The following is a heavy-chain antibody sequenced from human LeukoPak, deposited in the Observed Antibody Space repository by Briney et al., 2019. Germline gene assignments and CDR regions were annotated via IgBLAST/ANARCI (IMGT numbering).Heavy chain of an antibody. CDR1: GFTFSGDS. V-gene: IGHV3-21*01. D-gene: IGHD6-13*01. Sequence: KPGGSLRLSCAASGFTFSGDSLNWVRQAPGKGLEWVASIRGSSMYIYYADSVKGRCTISRDKANKSMYLQMNSLRDEDTAVSYCASDRDSIAAGFDYWGQGTLVTVSS. CDR3: ASDRDSIAAGFDY. CDR2: IRGSSMYI. J-gene: IGHJ4*02.